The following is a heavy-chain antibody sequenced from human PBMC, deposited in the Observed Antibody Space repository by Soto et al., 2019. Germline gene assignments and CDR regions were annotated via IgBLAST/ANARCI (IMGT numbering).Heavy chain of an antibody. CDR2: IIPILGIA. Sequence: QVQLVQSGAEVKKPGSSVKVSCKASGGTFSSYTISWVRQAPGQGLEWMGRIIPILGIANYAQKFQVRVTITADKSTSTAYMELSSLRSEDTAVYYCAREYCSGGSCYSGGSWFDPWGQGTLVTVSS. D-gene: IGHD2-15*01. J-gene: IGHJ5*02. CDR1: GGTFSSYT. CDR3: AREYCSGGSCYSGGSWFDP. V-gene: IGHV1-69*02.